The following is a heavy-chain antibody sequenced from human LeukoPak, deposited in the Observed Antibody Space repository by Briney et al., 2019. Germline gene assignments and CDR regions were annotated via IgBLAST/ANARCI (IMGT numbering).Heavy chain of an antibody. V-gene: IGHV4-34*01. CDR1: GGSFSGYY. Sequence: SETLSLTCAVYGGSFSGYYWSWIRQPPGKGLEWIGEINHSGSTNYNPSLKSRVTISVDTSKNQFSLKLSSVTAADTAVYYCARTRLTGYRNSDDAFDIWGQGTMVTVSS. J-gene: IGHJ3*02. CDR2: INHSGST. D-gene: IGHD3-9*01. CDR3: ARTRLTGYRNSDDAFDI.